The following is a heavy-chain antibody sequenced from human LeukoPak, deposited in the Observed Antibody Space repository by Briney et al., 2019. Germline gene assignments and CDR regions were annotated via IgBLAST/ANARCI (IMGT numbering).Heavy chain of an antibody. V-gene: IGHV3-64*01. Sequence: GGSLRLSCAASGFTFSSYAMHWVRQAPGKGLEYVSAISSNGGSTYYANSVKGRFTIPRDNSKNTLYLQMGSLRAEDMAVYYCARGPATYYYGSGSYYPEYFQHWGQGTLVTVSS. CDR2: ISSNGGST. CDR1: GFTFSSYA. J-gene: IGHJ1*01. CDR3: ARGPATYYYGSGSYYPEYFQH. D-gene: IGHD3-10*01.